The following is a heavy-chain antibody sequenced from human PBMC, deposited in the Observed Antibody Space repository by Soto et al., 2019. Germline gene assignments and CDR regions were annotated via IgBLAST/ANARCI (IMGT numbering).Heavy chain of an antibody. CDR1: GDSISSGAYY. CDR3: ARDGGSATVHC. CDR2: IYHSGAT. J-gene: IGHJ4*02. Sequence: QVQLQESGPGLVQPSQTLSLTCTVSGDSISSGAYYWSWIRQPPGKGLEWIGYIYHSGATYYNPSLGSRVTPSVDTCKNPFPVGLSSVTAADTAVYYCARDGGSATVHCWGQGPLVTVSS. D-gene: IGHD2-15*01. V-gene: IGHV4-30-4*01.